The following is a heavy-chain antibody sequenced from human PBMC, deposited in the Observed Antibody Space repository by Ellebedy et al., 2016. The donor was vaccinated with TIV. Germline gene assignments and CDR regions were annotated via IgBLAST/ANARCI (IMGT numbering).Heavy chain of an antibody. J-gene: IGHJ4*02. V-gene: IGHV4-39*01. CDR1: GGSISSSSYY. D-gene: IGHD4-17*01. CDR3: ASHYGDYSPEPYYFDF. CDR2: IYYSGST. Sequence: MPSETLSLTCTVSGGSISSSSYYWGWIRQPPGKGLEWIGSIYYSGSTYYNPSLKSRVTISVDTSTNQFSLKLSSVTAADAAVYYCASHYGDYSPEPYYFDFWGQGTLVTVSS.